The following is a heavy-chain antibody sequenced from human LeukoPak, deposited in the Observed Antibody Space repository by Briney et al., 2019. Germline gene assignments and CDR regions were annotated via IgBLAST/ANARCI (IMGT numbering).Heavy chain of an antibody. D-gene: IGHD3-10*01. CDR1: GFTFSSYA. CDR2: ISCDGSNK. V-gene: IGHV3-30*04. CDR3: ARSRDLWFGEFDY. Sequence: GGSLRLSCAASGFTFSSYAIHWVRQTPGKGLEWVAVISCDGSNKYYAYSVKGRFTISRDNSKNTLYLQMNSLRTEDTAVYYCARSRDLWFGEFDYWGQGTLVTVSS. J-gene: IGHJ4*02.